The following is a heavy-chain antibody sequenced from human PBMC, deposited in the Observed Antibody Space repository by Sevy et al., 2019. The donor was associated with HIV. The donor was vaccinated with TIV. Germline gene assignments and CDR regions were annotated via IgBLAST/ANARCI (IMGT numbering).Heavy chain of an antibody. D-gene: IGHD6-6*01. J-gene: IGHJ4*02. CDR3: ARKQFVLPFDY. V-gene: IGHV3-30*04. CDR1: GFTFSDYA. CDR2: ISYHGRNQ. Sequence: GGSLRLSCAASGFTFSDYAIHWVRQAPGKGLGWVAVISYHGRNQFYADSVRGRFTISRDDSKNTVYLQMNSLRPDDTAVYYCARKQFVLPFDYWGQGTLVTVSS.